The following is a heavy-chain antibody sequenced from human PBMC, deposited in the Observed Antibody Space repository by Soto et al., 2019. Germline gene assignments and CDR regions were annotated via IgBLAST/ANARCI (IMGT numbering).Heavy chain of an antibody. D-gene: IGHD3-10*01. Sequence: SETLSLTWAVYGGSFSGCDWSWIRQPPGKGLEWIGEINHSGSTNYNPSLKSRVTISVDTSKNQSSLKLSSVTAADTAVYYCARGGRLLWFGGYIDWGQGTLVTV. CDR1: GGSFSGCD. CDR3: ARGGRLLWFGGYID. CDR2: INHSGST. J-gene: IGHJ4*02. V-gene: IGHV4-34*01.